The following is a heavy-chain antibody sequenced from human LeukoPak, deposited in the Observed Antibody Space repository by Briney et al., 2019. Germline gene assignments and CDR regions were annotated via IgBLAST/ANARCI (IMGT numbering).Heavy chain of an antibody. V-gene: IGHV3-48*01. CDR1: GFSFSS. D-gene: IGHD3-10*01. J-gene: IGHJ6*03. Sequence: TGGSLRLSCAASGFSFSSMNWVRQAPGKGLEWISYITTSSSMYDADSVKGRFTISRDNAKNSLYLQMNSLRAEDTAVCYCARVRGSGLYYYYMDVWGKGTTVTVSS. CDR3: ARVRGSGLYYYYMDV. CDR2: ITTSSSM.